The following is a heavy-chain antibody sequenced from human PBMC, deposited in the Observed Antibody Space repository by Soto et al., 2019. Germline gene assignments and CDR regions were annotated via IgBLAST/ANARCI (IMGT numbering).Heavy chain of an antibody. D-gene: IGHD3-10*01. J-gene: IGHJ4*02. V-gene: IGHV3-23*01. CDR1: GFTFSSYA. Sequence: GGSLRLSCAASGFTFSSYAMSWVRQAPGKGLEWVSAISGSGGSTYYADSVKGRFTISRDNSKNTLYLQMNSLRAEDTAVYYCAKLPYGSGTYLIFDYWGQGTLVTVSS. CDR3: AKLPYGSGTYLIFDY. CDR2: ISGSGGST.